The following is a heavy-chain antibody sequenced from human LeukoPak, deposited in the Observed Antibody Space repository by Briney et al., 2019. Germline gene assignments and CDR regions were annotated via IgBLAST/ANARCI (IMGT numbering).Heavy chain of an antibody. CDR1: GGPISSYY. V-gene: IGHV4-59*01. D-gene: IGHD4-17*01. CDR3: ARAFYGDFDY. CDR2: IYYSGST. Sequence: SETLSLTCTVSGGPISSYYWSWIRQPPGKGLEWIGYIYYSGSTNYNPSLKSRVTISVDTSKNQFSLKLSSVTAADTAVYYCARAFYGDFDYWGQGTLVTVSS. J-gene: IGHJ4*02.